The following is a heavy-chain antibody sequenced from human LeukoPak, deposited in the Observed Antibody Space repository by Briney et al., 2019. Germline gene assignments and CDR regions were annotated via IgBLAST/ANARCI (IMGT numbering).Heavy chain of an antibody. V-gene: IGHV3-21*04. CDR2: ISSSSSYI. Sequence: PGGSLRLSCAASGFTFSSYSMNWVRQAPGKGLEWVSSISSSSSYIYYADSVKGRFTISRDNSKNTLYLQMNSLRAEDTAVYYCAKASSGWFKNLYFDYWGQGTLVTVSS. D-gene: IGHD6-19*01. J-gene: IGHJ4*02. CDR3: AKASSGWFKNLYFDY. CDR1: GFTFSSYS.